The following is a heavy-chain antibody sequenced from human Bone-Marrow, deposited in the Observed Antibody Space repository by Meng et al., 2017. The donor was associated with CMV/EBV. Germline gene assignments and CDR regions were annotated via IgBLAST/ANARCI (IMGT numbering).Heavy chain of an antibody. CDR2: INSDGSST. CDR1: GVTFSSDW. CDR3: ARDRLSPYYDFWSGSYATIHGVDV. Sequence: AESLSLSCAVSGVTFSSDWMHWVRQAPGKGLVWVSRINSDGSSTNYADSVKGRFTISRDNTKKTLYLQMNTLRAEDTAVYYCARDRLSPYYDFWSGSYATIHGVDVWGQGTTVTVSS. V-gene: IGHV3-74*01. J-gene: IGHJ6*02. D-gene: IGHD3-3*01.